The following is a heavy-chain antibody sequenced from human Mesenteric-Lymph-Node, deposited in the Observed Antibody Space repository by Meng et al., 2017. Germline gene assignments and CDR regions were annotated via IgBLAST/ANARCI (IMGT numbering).Heavy chain of an antibody. CDR2: MYPDDSQT. CDR1: GYGFYGYW. J-gene: IGHJ5*01. D-gene: IGHD2-15*01. CDR3: ARFGSTSLSNNWFDF. V-gene: IGHV5-51*01. Sequence: GGSLRLSCEGSGYGFYGYWIAWVRQAPGKGLEWMGIMYPDDSQTSYSPSFLGQVTMSADKSINTAYLQWRSLKASDTAMYYCARFGSTSLSNNWFDFWGQGTLVTVSS.